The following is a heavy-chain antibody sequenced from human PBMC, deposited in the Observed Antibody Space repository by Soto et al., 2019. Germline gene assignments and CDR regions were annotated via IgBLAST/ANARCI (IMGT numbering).Heavy chain of an antibody. CDR3: TTGSGGDPTPLYYYYGMDV. Sequence: SETLFLTCTVSGGSISSYYWSWIRQPPGKGLEWIGYIYYSGSTNYNPSLKSRVTISVDTSKNQFSLKLSSVTAADTAVYYCTTGSGGDPTPLYYYYGMDVWGQGTTVTVSS. D-gene: IGHD2-21*02. CDR1: GGSISSYY. V-gene: IGHV4-59*01. J-gene: IGHJ6*02. CDR2: IYYSGST.